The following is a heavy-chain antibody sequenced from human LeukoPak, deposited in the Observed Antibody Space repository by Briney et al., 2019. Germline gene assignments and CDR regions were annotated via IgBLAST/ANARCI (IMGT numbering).Heavy chain of an antibody. Sequence: GGSLRLSCAASGFTVNSNYMNWVRQAPGKGLEWVSEIYSGGDTYYADSVKDRFTISRDSSKNDLYLQMNSLGADDTAVYYCARGGRNSGSHYFESYFDLWGQGTLVTVSS. CDR2: IYSGGDT. CDR3: ARGGRNSGSHYFESYFDL. V-gene: IGHV3-66*01. D-gene: IGHD3-10*01. J-gene: IGHJ4*02. CDR1: GFTVNSNY.